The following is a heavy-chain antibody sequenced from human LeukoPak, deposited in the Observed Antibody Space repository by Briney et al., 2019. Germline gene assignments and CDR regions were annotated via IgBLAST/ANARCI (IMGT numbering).Heavy chain of an antibody. J-gene: IGHJ4*02. D-gene: IGHD6-13*01. V-gene: IGHV5-51*01. CDR2: FYPGDSYT. CDR1: XXXXXXXW. CDR3: ARHQRQLFTDY. Sequence: SLXISCKXXXXXXXXXWIGXGXQMPXXGXXWMGIFYPGDSYTRYSPSFQGQVTISADKSISTAYLQWSSLKASDTAMYYCARHQRQLFTDYWGQGTLVTVSS.